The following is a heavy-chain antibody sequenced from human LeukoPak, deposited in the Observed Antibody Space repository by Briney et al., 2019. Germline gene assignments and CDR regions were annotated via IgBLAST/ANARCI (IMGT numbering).Heavy chain of an antibody. V-gene: IGHV3-53*01. Sequence: GGSLRLSCAASGFTVSINYMSWVRQAPGKGLEWVSVIYSGGNTYYADSVKGRFTISRDNSKNTVYLQMNSLRAEDTAVYYCARVDTAMVIDYWGQGTLVTVSS. D-gene: IGHD5-18*01. CDR1: GFTVSINY. J-gene: IGHJ4*02. CDR3: ARVDTAMVIDY. CDR2: IYSGGNT.